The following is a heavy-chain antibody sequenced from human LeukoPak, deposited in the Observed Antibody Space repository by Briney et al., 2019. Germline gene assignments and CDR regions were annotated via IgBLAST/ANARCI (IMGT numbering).Heavy chain of an antibody. J-gene: IGHJ5*02. CDR3: ARERGNWFPP. CDR1: GDNVSSNTAA. V-gene: IGHV6-1*01. Sequence: SQTLSLTCDISGDNVSSNTAAWNWIRQSPSRGLEWLGRTYYTSRWYNDYVESVKSRITINPDTSKNQFSLQLNSVTPEDTAVYYCARERGNWFPPGGRGTLVTVSS. CDR2: TYYTSRWYN. D-gene: IGHD3-10*01.